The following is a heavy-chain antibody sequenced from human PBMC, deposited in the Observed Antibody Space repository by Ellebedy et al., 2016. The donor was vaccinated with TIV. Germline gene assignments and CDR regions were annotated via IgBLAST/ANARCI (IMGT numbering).Heavy chain of an antibody. CDR3: ARRVNRGNHYDY. D-gene: IGHD4-23*01. J-gene: IGHJ4*02. CDR2: ITGSSTYI. Sequence: GESLKISCAASGFTFSSYTMNWVRQAPGKGLEWVSTITGSSTYIYYADSVKGRFTISRDNAKNSLYLRMSSLRAEDTAVYYCARRVNRGNHYDYWGQGTLVTVSS. CDR1: GFTFSSYT. V-gene: IGHV3-21*01.